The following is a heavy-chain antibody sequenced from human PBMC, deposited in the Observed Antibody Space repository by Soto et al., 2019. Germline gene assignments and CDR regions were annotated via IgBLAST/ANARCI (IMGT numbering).Heavy chain of an antibody. Sequence: QVTLKESGPVLVKPTETLTLTCTVSGFSLSNARMGVSWIRQPPGKALEWLAHIFSNDEKSYSTSLKSRLTISKDNSKSQVVLTMTNMDPVDTATYYCALIGTKYCATGYFDYWGQGTLVTVSS. CDR3: ALIGTKYCATGYFDY. D-gene: IGHD2-8*02. CDR2: IFSNDEK. CDR1: GFSLSNARMG. J-gene: IGHJ4*02. V-gene: IGHV2-26*01.